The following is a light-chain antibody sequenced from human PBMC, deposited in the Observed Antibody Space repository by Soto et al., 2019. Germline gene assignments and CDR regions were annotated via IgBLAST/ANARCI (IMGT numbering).Light chain of an antibody. J-gene: IGKJ3*01. CDR3: QKYNSAPVT. CDR2: TAS. V-gene: IGKV1-27*01. CDR1: QDISDY. Sequence: DIQMTQSPSSLSASVGDRVTITCRASQDISDYLVWYQQKPGKVPKLLIYTASTLQSGVPSRFSGSGSGTDFTLTISSLEPEDVATYYFQKYNSAPVTFGPGTKVDIK.